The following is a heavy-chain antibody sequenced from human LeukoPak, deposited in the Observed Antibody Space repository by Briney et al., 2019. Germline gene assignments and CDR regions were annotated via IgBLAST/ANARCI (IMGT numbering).Heavy chain of an antibody. Sequence: ASVKVSCKASGYSFTGYYMHWVRQAPGQGLEWMGWINPNTGGTNSAQKFQGRVTMTRDTSTSTVYMELSSLRSEDTAVYYCARGIYDSSYNNWFDPWGQGTLVTVSS. V-gene: IGHV1-2*02. D-gene: IGHD3-22*01. CDR3: ARGIYDSSYNNWFDP. CDR1: GYSFTGYY. J-gene: IGHJ5*02. CDR2: INPNTGGT.